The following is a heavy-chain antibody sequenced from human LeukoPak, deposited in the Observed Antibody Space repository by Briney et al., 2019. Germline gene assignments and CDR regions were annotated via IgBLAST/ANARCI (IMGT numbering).Heavy chain of an antibody. Sequence: SETLSLTCAVYGGSFSGYYWSWTRQPPGKGLEWIGEINHSGSTNYNPSLKSRVTISVDTSKNHLSLRLSSVTAADTAIYYCARHSRPGYGGYENAFDIWGQGTMVTVSS. V-gene: IGHV4-34*01. D-gene: IGHD5-12*01. CDR1: GGSFSGYY. CDR3: ARHSRPGYGGYENAFDI. CDR2: INHSGST. J-gene: IGHJ3*02.